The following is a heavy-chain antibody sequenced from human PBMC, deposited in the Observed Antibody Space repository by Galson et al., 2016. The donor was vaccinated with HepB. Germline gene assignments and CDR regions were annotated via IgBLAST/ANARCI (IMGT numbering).Heavy chain of an antibody. CDR2: IYWNDHK. CDR3: ALTGIYQASDGFDI. J-gene: IGHJ3*02. Sequence: PALVKPTQTPTLTCAFSGFSLSTSGVGVGWIRQPPGKALEWLALIYWNDHKRYCPSLQIRLTITKDTSKKQVVLTMTNMDPVDTATYFCALTGIYQASDGFDIWGQGTMVTVSS. CDR1: GFSLSTSGVG. D-gene: IGHD7-27*01. V-gene: IGHV2-5*01.